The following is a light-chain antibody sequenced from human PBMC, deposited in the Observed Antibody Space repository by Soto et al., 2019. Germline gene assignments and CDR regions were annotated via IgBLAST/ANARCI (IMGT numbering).Light chain of an antibody. CDR3: QQSYSTPRT. CDR1: QSISSY. J-gene: IGKJ1*01. V-gene: IGKV1-39*01. Sequence: DIQMTQSPSSLSASVGDRVTITCRASQSISSYLNWYQQKPGKAPKLLIYAASSLQSGVPSRFSDSGSGTDFTLTISSLQSEDFATYYCQQSYSTPRTFGQGTKVEIK. CDR2: AAS.